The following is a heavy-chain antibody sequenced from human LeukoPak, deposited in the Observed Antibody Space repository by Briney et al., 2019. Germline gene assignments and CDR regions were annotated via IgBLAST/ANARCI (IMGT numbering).Heavy chain of an antibody. CDR1: GGTFSSYA. CDR2: ISAYNGNT. J-gene: IGHJ4*02. CDR3: ARGLQLWFLDY. V-gene: IGHV1-18*01. Sequence: EASVKVSCKASGGTFSSYAISWVRQAPGQGLEWMGWISAYNGNTNYAQKLQGRVTMTTDTSTSTAYMELRSLRSDDTAVYYCARGLQLWFLDYWGQGTLVTVSS. D-gene: IGHD5-18*01.